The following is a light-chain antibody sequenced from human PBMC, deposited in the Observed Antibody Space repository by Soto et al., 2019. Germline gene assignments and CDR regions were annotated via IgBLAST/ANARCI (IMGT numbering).Light chain of an antibody. CDR3: QQYGSSRWT. J-gene: IGKJ1*01. CDR1: QSVSSSY. Sequence: EIVLTQSPGTLSLSPGERATLSCRASQSVSSSYLAWYQQKPGQAPRLLIYGASSRAPGIPDRFGGSGSGTDFTLTISRLEPEDFAVYYCQQYGSSRWTFGQGTKVEIK. CDR2: GAS. V-gene: IGKV3-20*01.